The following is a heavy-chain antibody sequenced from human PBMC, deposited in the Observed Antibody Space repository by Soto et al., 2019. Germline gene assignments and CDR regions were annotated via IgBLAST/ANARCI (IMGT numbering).Heavy chain of an antibody. D-gene: IGHD6-13*01. J-gene: IGHJ4*02. CDR3: ATGIRGYSSSWAFDY. CDR2: FDPEDGET. V-gene: IGHV1-24*01. Sequence: ASVKVSCKVSGYTLTELSMHWVRQAPGKGLEWMGGFDPEDGETIYAQKFQGRVTMTEDTSTDTAYMELSSLRSEDTAVYYCATGIRGYSSSWAFDYWGQGTLVTVSS. CDR1: GYTLTELS.